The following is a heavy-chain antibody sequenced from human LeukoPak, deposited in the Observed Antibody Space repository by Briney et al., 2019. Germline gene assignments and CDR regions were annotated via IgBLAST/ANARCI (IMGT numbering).Heavy chain of an antibody. Sequence: ASVKVSCKVSGYILTELSMHWVRQAPGKGLEWMGGFDPEDGETIYAQKFQGRVTMTEDTSTDTAYMELSSLRSEDTAVYYCATAPRRYDFWSGLVVDYWGQGTLVTVSS. CDR3: ATAPRRYDFWSGLVVDY. D-gene: IGHD3-3*01. CDR1: GYILTELS. J-gene: IGHJ4*02. CDR2: FDPEDGET. V-gene: IGHV1-24*01.